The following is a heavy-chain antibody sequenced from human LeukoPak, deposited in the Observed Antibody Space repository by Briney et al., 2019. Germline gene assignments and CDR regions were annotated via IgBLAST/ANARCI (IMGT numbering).Heavy chain of an antibody. Sequence: SETLSLTCTVSGDSISPYYWTWIRQPPGKGLEWIGYIYYSGSTNYNPSLKSRLTISVDTSKNQFSLKLSSVTAADTAVYYCARNRRQQLVLGYYYYYYGMDVWGQGTTVTVSS. CDR2: IYYSGST. CDR1: GDSISPYY. CDR3: ARNRRQQLVLGYYYYYYGMDV. D-gene: IGHD6-13*01. V-gene: IGHV4-59*12. J-gene: IGHJ6*02.